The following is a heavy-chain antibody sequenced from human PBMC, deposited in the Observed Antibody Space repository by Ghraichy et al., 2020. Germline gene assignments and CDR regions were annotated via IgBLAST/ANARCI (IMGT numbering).Heavy chain of an antibody. CDR2: INHSGST. CDR1: GGSFSGYY. V-gene: IGHV4-34*01. CDR3: ARGRMRVAAAKGIGMDV. Sequence: SQTLSLTCAVYGGSFSGYYWSWIRQPPGKGLEWIGEINHSGSTNYNPSLKSRVTISVDTSKNQFSLKLSSVTAADTAVYYCARGRMRVAAAKGIGMDVWGQGTTVTVSS. J-gene: IGHJ6*02. D-gene: IGHD6-13*01.